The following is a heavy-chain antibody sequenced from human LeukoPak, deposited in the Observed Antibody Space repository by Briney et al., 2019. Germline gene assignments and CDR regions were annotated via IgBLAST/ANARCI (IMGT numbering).Heavy chain of an antibody. J-gene: IGHJ4*02. D-gene: IGHD6-13*01. V-gene: IGHV4-59*01. CDR1: GGSISSYY. CDR3: ARGGSSSSWPFYY. Sequence: SETLSLTCTVSGGSISSYYWSWIRQPPGKELEWIGYIHYSGSTNYNPSLKSRATMSVDTSKNQFSLKLTSVTAADTAVYYCARGGSSSSWPFYYWGQGTLVTVSS. CDR2: IHYSGST.